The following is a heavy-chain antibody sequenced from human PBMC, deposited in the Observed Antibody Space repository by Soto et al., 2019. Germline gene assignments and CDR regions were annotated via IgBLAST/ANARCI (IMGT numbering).Heavy chain of an antibody. J-gene: IGHJ4*02. D-gene: IGHD6-6*01. CDR2: INQDGSVK. V-gene: IGHV3-7*01. CDR3: ARIGYSSSSLDY. Sequence: EVQLVESGGGLVQPGGSPRLSCAASGFTFSNYWMTWVRQAPGKGLEWVANINQDGSVKYYVDSVKGRFTISRDNAKNSPYLQMTSLRAEDTALYYCARIGYSSSSLDYWGQGTLVTVAS. CDR1: GFTFSNYW.